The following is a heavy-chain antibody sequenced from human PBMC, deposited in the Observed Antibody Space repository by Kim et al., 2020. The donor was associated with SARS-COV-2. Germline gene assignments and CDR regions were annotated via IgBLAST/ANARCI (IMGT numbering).Heavy chain of an antibody. D-gene: IGHD3-10*01. J-gene: IGHJ4*02. CDR2: IYYSGST. CDR3: ARDGGNYYGSGSYIDY. V-gene: IGHV4-31*03. Sequence: SETLSLTCTVPAGSISSGGYYWSWIRQHPGKGLEWIGYIYYSGSTYYNPSLKSRVTISVDTSKNQFSLKLSSVTAADTAVYYCARDGGNYYGSGSYIDYCRLGTLVPVSS. CDR1: AGSISSGGYY.